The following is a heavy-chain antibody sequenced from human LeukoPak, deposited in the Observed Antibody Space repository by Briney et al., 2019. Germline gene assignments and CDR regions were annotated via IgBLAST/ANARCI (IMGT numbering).Heavy chain of an antibody. J-gene: IGHJ5*02. CDR1: RFTFSSYT. Sequence: GGSLRLSCAASRFTFSSYTMSWVRQAPGKGLEWVSAISGGGAGTYYADSVKGRFTISRDNSKNTLYLQMYSLRAEDTAVYYCARLPAAINGYFDPWGQGTLVTVSS. V-gene: IGHV3-23*01. D-gene: IGHD2-2*01. CDR2: ISGGGAGT. CDR3: ARLPAAINGYFDP.